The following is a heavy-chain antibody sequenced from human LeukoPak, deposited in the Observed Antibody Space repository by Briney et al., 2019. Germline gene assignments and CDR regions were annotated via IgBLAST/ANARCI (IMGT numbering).Heavy chain of an antibody. CDR3: ARAGTPVAGTFDY. J-gene: IGHJ4*02. CDR1: GYTFASYG. Sequence: ASVTVSFKGSGYTFASYGISWVRQAPGQGVERMGWISAYNGNTNYAQELQGRVTMTTDPSTSTAYMELRSLRSDDTAVYYCARAGTPVAGTFDYWGQGTLVTVSS. D-gene: IGHD6-19*01. CDR2: ISAYNGNT. V-gene: IGHV1-18*01.